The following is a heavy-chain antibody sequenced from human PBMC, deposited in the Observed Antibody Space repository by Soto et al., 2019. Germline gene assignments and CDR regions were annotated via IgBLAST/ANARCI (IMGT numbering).Heavy chain of an antibody. CDR1: GGSINSNNYY. J-gene: IGHJ4*02. CDR3: AKVVVAATRHTDFDS. D-gene: IGHD2-15*01. V-gene: IGHV4-39*02. CDR2: IYYDGST. Sequence: SATLSLPCPVSGGSINSNNYYWAWIRQPPGKGLAWIASIYYDGSTYYNPSLKSRVSISVDTSKNHFSLKLSSATAADTAVYYCAKVVVAATRHTDFDSWGQGTLVTVPA.